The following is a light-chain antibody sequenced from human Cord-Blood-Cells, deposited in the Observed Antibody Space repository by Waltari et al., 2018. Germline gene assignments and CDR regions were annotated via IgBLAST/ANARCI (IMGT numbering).Light chain of an antibody. CDR2: KDS. V-gene: IGLV3-25*02. CDR1: ALPKQY. CDR3: QSADSSGTYVV. J-gene: IGLJ2*01. Sequence: YELTQPPSVSVSPGQTARITCPGAALPKQYAYWYQQKPGQAPVLVIYKDSERPSGIPERFSGSSSGTTVTLTISGVQAEDEADYYCQSADSSGTYVVFGGGTKLTVL.